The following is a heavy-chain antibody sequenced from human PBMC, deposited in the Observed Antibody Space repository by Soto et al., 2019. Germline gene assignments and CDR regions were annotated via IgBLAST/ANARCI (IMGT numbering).Heavy chain of an antibody. CDR3: TKGHNGNYSYYGVDV. V-gene: IGHV4-4*07. CDR2: VYSSGAT. J-gene: IGHJ6*02. Sequence: QVQLQESGPGLVKPSETLSLTCTVSGDSVSNYYWSWIRQPAGRGLEWIGRVYSSGATNYNPSLNGRVTMSVDKSRNQFSLRLSSVTAADTAIYSCTKGHNGNYSYYGVDVWGHGTAVTV. CDR1: GDSVSNYY. D-gene: IGHD1-20*01.